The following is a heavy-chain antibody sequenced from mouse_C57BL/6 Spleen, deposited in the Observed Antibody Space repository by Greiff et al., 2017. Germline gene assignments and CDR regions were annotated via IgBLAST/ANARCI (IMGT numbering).Heavy chain of an antibody. D-gene: IGHD1-1*01. CDR2: IYPRSGNT. CDR1: GYTFTSYG. Sequence: QVQLQQSGAELARPGASVKLSCKASGYTFTSYGISWVKQRTGQGLEWIGEIYPRSGNTYYNEKFKCKATLTADKSSSTAYMELRSLTSEDAAVYVCAREDYYVSAVGDWGQGTTLTVSS. J-gene: IGHJ2*01. CDR3: AREDYYVSAVGD. V-gene: IGHV1-81*01.